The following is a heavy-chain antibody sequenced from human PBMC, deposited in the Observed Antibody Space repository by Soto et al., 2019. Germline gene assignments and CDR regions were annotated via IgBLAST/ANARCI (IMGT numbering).Heavy chain of an antibody. D-gene: IGHD5-12*01. CDR2: IIPMFEKA. V-gene: IGHV1-69*13. CDR3: ASGTKYCSSPDDYNMDV. J-gene: IGHJ6*02. CDR1: GHTFRRYA. Sequence: SVKVSCKASGHTFRRYAISWVRQAPGQGLEWMGGIIPMFEKAHYAQKFQGRVTINADESTTTAYMELSSLRSEDTAVFYCASGTKYCSSPDDYNMDVWGQGTMVTVSS.